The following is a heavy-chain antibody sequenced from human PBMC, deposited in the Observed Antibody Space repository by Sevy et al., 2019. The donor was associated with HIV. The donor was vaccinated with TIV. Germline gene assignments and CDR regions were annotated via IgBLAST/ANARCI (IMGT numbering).Heavy chain of an antibody. CDR3: AKDNDYGDY. Sequence: GGSLRLSCAASGFTFSSYGMHWVRQAPGKGLEWVAVIAYDGSNKYYADSVKGRFTTSRDNSNNTLYLQMNSLRAEDTAVYYCAKDNDYGDYWGQGTLVTVSS. CDR1: GFTFSSYG. CDR2: IAYDGSNK. V-gene: IGHV3-30*18. J-gene: IGHJ4*02. D-gene: IGHD4-17*01.